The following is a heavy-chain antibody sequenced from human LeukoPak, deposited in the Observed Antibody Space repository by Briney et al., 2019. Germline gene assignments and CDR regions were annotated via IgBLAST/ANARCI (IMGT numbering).Heavy chain of an antibody. CDR1: GGTFSSYA. Sequence: SVKVSCKASGGTFSSYAISWVRQAPGQGLEWMGRIIPILGIANYAQKFQGRVTITADKSTSTAYMELSSLRSEDTAVYYCASLFSGSYHYYGMDVWGQGTTVTVSS. J-gene: IGHJ6*02. CDR2: IIPILGIA. CDR3: ASLFSGSYHYYGMDV. D-gene: IGHD3-10*01. V-gene: IGHV1-69*04.